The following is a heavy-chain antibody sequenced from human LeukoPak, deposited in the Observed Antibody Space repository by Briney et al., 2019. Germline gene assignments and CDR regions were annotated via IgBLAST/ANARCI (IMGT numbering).Heavy chain of an antibody. CDR2: IYPGDSDT. Sequence: AGESLKISCKGSGYSFTNYWIGWVRQMPGKGLEWMGVIYPGDSDTRYSPSFQGQVTISADKSISTAYLQWSSLKASDTAMYYCARRSDSSSWYSDYWGQGTLVTVSS. CDR3: ARRSDSSSWYSDY. CDR1: GYSFTNYW. J-gene: IGHJ4*02. V-gene: IGHV5-51*01. D-gene: IGHD6-13*01.